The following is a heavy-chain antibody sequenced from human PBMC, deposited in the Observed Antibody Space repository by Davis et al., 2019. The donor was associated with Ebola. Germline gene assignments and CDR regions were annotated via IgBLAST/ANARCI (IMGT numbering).Heavy chain of an antibody. CDR1: GYSFTSYW. V-gene: IGHV5-10-1*01. CDR3: ARQGCSSTSCPMETYYYYMDV. CDR2: IDPSDSYT. Sequence: PGGSLRLSCKGSGYSFTSYWISWVRQMPGKGLEWMGRIDPSDSYTNYSPSFQGHVTISADKSISTAYLQWSSLKASDTAMYYCARQGCSSTSCPMETYYYYMDVWGKGTTVTVSS. J-gene: IGHJ6*03. D-gene: IGHD2-2*01.